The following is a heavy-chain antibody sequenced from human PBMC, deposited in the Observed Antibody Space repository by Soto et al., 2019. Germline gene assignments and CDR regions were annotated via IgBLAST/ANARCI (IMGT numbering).Heavy chain of an antibody. V-gene: IGHV4-59*01. D-gene: IGHD6-13*01. CDR3: AAGEASSRSLAPYYLDF. CDR2: IHYSGTT. J-gene: IGHJ4*02. CDR1: GGSMRNYF. Sequence: SETLSLTCTVSGGSMRNYFWTWIRQPPGKGLEWIGYIHYSGTTSFFPSYNPSLRSRVTISEDTSKNQFSLKLLSVTTADTAVYFCAAGEASSRSLAPYYLDFWGQGTLVTVSS.